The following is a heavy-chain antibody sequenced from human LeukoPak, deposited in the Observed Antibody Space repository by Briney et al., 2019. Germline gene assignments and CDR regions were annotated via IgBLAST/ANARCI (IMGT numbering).Heavy chain of an antibody. CDR3: ARATYYYGSGSGFDY. Sequence: GGSLRLSCAASGFIFSNYWMSWVRQAPGKGLEWVANIKQDGSEKYYVDSVKGRFTISRDNAKNPLYLQMNSLRAEDTAVYYCARATYYYGSGSGFDYWGQGTLVTVSS. J-gene: IGHJ4*02. CDR1: GFIFSNYW. CDR2: IKQDGSEK. V-gene: IGHV3-7*01. D-gene: IGHD3-10*01.